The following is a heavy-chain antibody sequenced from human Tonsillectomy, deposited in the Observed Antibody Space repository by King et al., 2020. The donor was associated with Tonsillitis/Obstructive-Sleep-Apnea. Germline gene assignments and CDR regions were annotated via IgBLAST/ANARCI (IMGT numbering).Heavy chain of an antibody. Sequence: QVQLQQWGAGLLKPSETLSLTCALYGGPFRGYYWSWIRQPPGKGLEGIGGINHRGNTDYNPSLKSRVTISVDTSKNQFSLKLTSVTAADTAVYFCGTNNGDFYYYMDVWGKGTTVTVSS. J-gene: IGHJ6*03. D-gene: IGHD2-8*01. CDR2: INHRGNT. CDR1: GGPFRGYY. V-gene: IGHV4-34*01. CDR3: GTNNGDFYYYMDV.